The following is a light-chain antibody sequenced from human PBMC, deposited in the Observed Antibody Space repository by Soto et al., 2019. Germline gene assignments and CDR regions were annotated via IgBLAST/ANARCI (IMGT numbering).Light chain of an antibody. V-gene: IGKV1-5*01. CDR3: QQYNSYLLT. CDR2: DAS. Sequence: DIQMTQSPSTLSASIGDRVTITCRASQRISSWLAWYQQKPGKAPKLLIYDASSLESGVPSRFSGSGSGTEFTLTISSLQPDDFATYYCQQYNSYLLTFGQGTKAAIK. CDR1: QRISSW. J-gene: IGKJ1*01.